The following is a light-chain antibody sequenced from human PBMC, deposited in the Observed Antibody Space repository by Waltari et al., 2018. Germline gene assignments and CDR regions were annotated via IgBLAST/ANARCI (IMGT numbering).Light chain of an antibody. CDR2: EVT. J-gene: IGLJ3*02. V-gene: IGLV2-23*02. CDR3: YSSAMSAFVV. Sequence: QSALTQPASVSGSPGQSITISCTGTSSATGRYNFVPWYQHHPGKAPKLILYEVTKSPSGVSDRFSGSKSGNTASLTISGLQAEDDADYYCYSSAMSAFVVFGGGTKLTVL. CDR1: SSATGRYNF.